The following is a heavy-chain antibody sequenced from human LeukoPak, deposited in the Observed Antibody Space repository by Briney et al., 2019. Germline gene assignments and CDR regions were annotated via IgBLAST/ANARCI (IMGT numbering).Heavy chain of an antibody. D-gene: IGHD6-13*01. CDR3: ARARSGGWFSDY. CDR2: IYYSGST. J-gene: IGHJ4*02. V-gene: IGHV4-59*01. Sequence: PSETLSLTCTVSGGSISSYYWSWIRQPPGKGLEWIGYIYYSGSTNYNPSLKSRVTISVDTSKNQFSLKLSSVTAADTAVYYCARARSGGWFSDYWGQGTLVTVSS. CDR1: GGSISSYY.